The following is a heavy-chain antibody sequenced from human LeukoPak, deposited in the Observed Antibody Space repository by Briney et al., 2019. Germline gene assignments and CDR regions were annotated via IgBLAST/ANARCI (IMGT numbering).Heavy chain of an antibody. Sequence: GGSLRLSCAASGFTFRNYAMNWVRQTPGKGLEWVANIEQDGSEKNYVDSVRGRFTISRDNAKNSLCLQMSSLRAEDTAVYYCARDRGYSTFDIWGQGTMVTVSS. CDR1: GFTFRNYA. D-gene: IGHD5-18*01. J-gene: IGHJ3*02. V-gene: IGHV3-7*05. CDR3: ARDRGYSTFDI. CDR2: IEQDGSEK.